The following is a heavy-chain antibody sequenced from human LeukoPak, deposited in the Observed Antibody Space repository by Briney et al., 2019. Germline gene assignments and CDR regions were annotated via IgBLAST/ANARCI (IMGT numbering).Heavy chain of an antibody. D-gene: IGHD3-10*01. V-gene: IGHV4-4*02. J-gene: IGHJ4*02. CDR1: GFTFSSYA. CDR3: ARRQLWFGGNFDY. CDR2: IYHSGST. Sequence: GSLRLSCAASGFTFSSYAMHWVRQPPGKGLEWIGEIYHSGSTNYNPSLKSRVTISVDKSKNQFSLKLSSVTAADTAVYYCARRQLWFGGNFDYWGQGTLVTVSS.